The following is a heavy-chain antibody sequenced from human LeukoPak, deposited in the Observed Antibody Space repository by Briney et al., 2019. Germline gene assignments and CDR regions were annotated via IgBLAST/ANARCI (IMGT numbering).Heavy chain of an antibody. V-gene: IGHV3-48*04. CDR2: ISGSSSPI. CDR1: GFTFSGYS. Sequence: PGGSLRLSCAASGFTFSGYSMNWVRQAPGKGLEWVSYISGSSSPIFYADSVKGRFTISRDNAKNSLYLQMNSLRAEDTAVYYCAREPSSGYYYGGAYYYYGMDVWGQGTTVTVSS. CDR3: AREPSSGYYYGGAYYYYGMDV. D-gene: IGHD3-22*01. J-gene: IGHJ6*02.